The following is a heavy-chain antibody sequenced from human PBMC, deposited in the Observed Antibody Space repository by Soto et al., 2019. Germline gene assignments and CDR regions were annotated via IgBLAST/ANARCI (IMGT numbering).Heavy chain of an antibody. V-gene: IGHV1-69*12. Sequence: QVQLVQSGAEVKKPGSSVKVSCKASGGTFSSYAISWVRQAPGQGLEWMGGIIPIFGTANYAQKFQGRVTSTAEESTSTADMELSSLRSEDTAVYYWARHVPAAGYYYGMDVWGQGTTVTVSS. CDR3: ARHVPAAGYYYGMDV. J-gene: IGHJ6*02. CDR2: IIPIFGTA. CDR1: GGTFSSYA. D-gene: IGHD2-2*01.